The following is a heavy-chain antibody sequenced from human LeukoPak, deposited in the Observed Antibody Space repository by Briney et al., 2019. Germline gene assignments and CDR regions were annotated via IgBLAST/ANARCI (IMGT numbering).Heavy chain of an antibody. Sequence: SETLSLTCTVSGGSISNKYWSWLRQPPGKGLEWIGYIYYSGSTNYNPSLKSRVTILVDTSKNQFSLKLSSVTAADTAVYYCARFSVAGIDYWGQGTLVTVSS. J-gene: IGHJ4*02. CDR3: ARFSVAGIDY. CDR1: GGSISNKY. D-gene: IGHD6-19*01. CDR2: IYYSGST. V-gene: IGHV4-59*01.